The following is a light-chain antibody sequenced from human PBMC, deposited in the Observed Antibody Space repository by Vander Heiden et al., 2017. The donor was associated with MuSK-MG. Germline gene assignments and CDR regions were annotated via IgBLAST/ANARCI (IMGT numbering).Light chain of an antibody. V-gene: IGLV2-23*01. CDR1: SSDVGSYNL. CDR3: CSYAGSSTLV. CDR2: EGS. J-gene: IGLJ2*01. Sequence: QSALTQPASVSGSPGPSITISCTGTSSDVGSYNLVSWYQQHPGKAPKLMIYEGSKRPSGVSNRFSGSKSGNTASLTISGLQAEDEADYYCCSYAGSSTLVFGGGTKLTVL.